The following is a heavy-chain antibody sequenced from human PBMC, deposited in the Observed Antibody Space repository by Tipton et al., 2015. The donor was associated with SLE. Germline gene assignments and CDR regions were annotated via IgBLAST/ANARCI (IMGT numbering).Heavy chain of an antibody. CDR2: IYYSGST. V-gene: IGHV4-39*07. CDR1: GGSISSGSYY. D-gene: IGHD4-17*01. Sequence: TLSLTCTVSGGSISSGSYYWGWIRQPPGKGLEWIGSIYYSGSTYYNPSLKSRVTISVDTSKNQFSLKLSSVTAADTAVYYCASPIGDPDAFDIWGQGTMVTVSS. CDR3: ASPIGDPDAFDI. J-gene: IGHJ3*02.